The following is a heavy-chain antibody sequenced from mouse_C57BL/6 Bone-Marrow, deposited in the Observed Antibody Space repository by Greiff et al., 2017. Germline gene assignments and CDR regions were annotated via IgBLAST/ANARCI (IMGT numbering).Heavy chain of an antibody. CDR1: GFTFSSYG. Sequence: DVMLVESGGDLVKPGGSLKLSCAASGFTFSSYGMSWVRQTPDKRLEWVATISSGGSYTYYPDSVKGRFTISRDNAKNTLYLQMSSLKSEDTAMXYCALYYGNWKAMDYWGQGTSVTVSS. CDR2: ISSGGSYT. V-gene: IGHV5-6*02. J-gene: IGHJ4*01. D-gene: IGHD2-1*01. CDR3: ALYYGNWKAMDY.